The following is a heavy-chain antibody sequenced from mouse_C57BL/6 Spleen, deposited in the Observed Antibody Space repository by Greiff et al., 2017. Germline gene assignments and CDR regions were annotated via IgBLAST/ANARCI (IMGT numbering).Heavy chain of an antibody. CDR1: GYAFSSSW. CDR2: IYPGDGDT. D-gene: IGHD2-3*01. Sequence: LQESGPELVKPGASVKISCKASGYAFSSSWMNWVKQRPGKGLEWIGRIYPGDGDTNYNGKFKGKATLTADKSSSTAYMQLSSLTSEDSAVYFCARDGDGYFFDYWGQGTTLTVSS. J-gene: IGHJ2*01. V-gene: IGHV1-82*01. CDR3: ARDGDGYFFDY.